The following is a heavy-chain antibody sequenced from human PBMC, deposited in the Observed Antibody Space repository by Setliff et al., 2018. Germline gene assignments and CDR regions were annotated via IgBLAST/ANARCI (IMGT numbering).Heavy chain of an antibody. Sequence: SETLSLTCTVSGGSISSYYWSWIRQPPGKGLGWIGYIYYSGSTNYNPSLKSRVTISVDTSKNQFSLKLSSVTAADTAVYYCARDRRDYIGAGSSEIDSWAQGTLVTVSS. CDR3: ARDRRDYIGAGSSEIDS. J-gene: IGHJ5*01. CDR2: IYYSGST. D-gene: IGHD3-10*01. V-gene: IGHV4-59*12. CDR1: GGSISSYY.